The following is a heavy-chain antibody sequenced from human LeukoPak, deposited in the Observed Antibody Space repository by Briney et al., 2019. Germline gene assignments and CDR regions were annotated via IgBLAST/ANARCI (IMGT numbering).Heavy chain of an antibody. D-gene: IGHD3-22*01. CDR3: AKVGAMILQHYFDY. CDR1: GFTFSSYD. V-gene: IGHV3-30*02. CDR2: IWYDGSNT. Sequence: GGSLRLSCAASGFTFSSYDMHWVRQAPGKGLEWVAFIWYDGSNTYYADSVKGRFTISRDNSKNTLYLQMNSLRAGDTAVYYCAKVGAMILQHYFDYWGQGTLVTVSS. J-gene: IGHJ4*02.